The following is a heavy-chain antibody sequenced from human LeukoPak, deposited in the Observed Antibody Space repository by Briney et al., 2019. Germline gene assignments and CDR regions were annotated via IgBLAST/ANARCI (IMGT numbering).Heavy chain of an antibody. J-gene: IGHJ6*02. V-gene: IGHV1-69*04. CDR3: ASPSGPSHYYYYGMDV. CDR2: IIPILGIA. Sequence: ASVKVSCKASGGTFNSYAISWVRQAPRQGLEWMGRIIPILGIANYAQKFQGRVTITADKSTSTAYMELSSLRSEETAVYYCASPSGPSHYYYYGMDVWGQGTTVTVSS. CDR1: GGTFNSYA.